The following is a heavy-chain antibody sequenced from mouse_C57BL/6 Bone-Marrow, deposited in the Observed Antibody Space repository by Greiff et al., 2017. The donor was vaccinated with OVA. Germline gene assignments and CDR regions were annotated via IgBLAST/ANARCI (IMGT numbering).Heavy chain of an antibody. CDR1: GYTFTSYW. D-gene: IGHD2-1*01. CDR3: ARSIYYGNYGY. J-gene: IGHJ2*01. Sequence: VKLQQPGAELVMPGASVKLSCKASGYTFTSYWMHWVKQRPGQGLEWIGEIDPSDSYTNYNQKFKGKSTLTVAKSSSTAYMQLSSLTSEDSAVYYCARSIYYGNYGYWGQGTTLTVSS. CDR2: IDPSDSYT. V-gene: IGHV1-69*01.